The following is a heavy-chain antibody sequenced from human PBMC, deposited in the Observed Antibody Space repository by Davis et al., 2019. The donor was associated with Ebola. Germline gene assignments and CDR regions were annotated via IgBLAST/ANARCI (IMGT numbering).Heavy chain of an antibody. CDR1: GYSFTSYW. CDR3: ARLRYSSSSYFDY. J-gene: IGHJ4*02. D-gene: IGHD6-6*01. CDR2: IDPSDSYT. V-gene: IGHV5-10-1*01. Sequence: GGSLRLSCKGSGYSFTSYWIGWVRQMPGKGLEWMGRIDPSDSYTNYSPSFQGHVTISADKSISTAYLQWSSLKASDTAMYYCARLRYSSSSYFDYWGQGTLVTVSS.